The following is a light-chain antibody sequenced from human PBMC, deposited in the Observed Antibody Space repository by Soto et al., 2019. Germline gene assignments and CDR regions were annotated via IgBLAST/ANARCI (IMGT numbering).Light chain of an antibody. CDR1: QSVSSY. Sequence: EIVLTQSPATLSLSPGERATLSCRASQSVSSYLAWYQHKPGQAPRLLIYDASNRATGIPARFSGSGSGTDFTLTISSLEPEDFAVYYCQQRSNWPLTFGGGTKEEIK. V-gene: IGKV3-11*01. CDR3: QQRSNWPLT. CDR2: DAS. J-gene: IGKJ4*01.